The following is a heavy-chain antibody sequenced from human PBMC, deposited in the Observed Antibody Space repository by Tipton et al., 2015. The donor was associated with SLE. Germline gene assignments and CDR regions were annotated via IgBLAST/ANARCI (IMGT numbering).Heavy chain of an antibody. J-gene: IGHJ4*02. CDR1: GGPFSGYY. D-gene: IGHD6-13*01. V-gene: IGHV4-34*01. CDR2: INPNGDT. Sequence: TLSLTCAVYGGPFSGYYWSWVRQPPGKGLEWIGEINPNGDTSYNPSLMSRVTMSVDTSKNQFSLRLSSVTAADTAVYYCARELLIAAAGSGDFWGQGTRVTVSS. CDR3: ARELLIAAAGSGDF.